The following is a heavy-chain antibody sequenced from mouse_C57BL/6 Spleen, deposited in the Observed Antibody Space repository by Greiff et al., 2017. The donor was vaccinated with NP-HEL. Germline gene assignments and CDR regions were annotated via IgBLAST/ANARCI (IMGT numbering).Heavy chain of an antibody. CDR1: GYTFTSYW. V-gene: IGHV1-64*01. CDR3: AKRGTGGYFDV. Sequence: VQLQQSGAELVKPGASVKLSCKASGYTFTSYWMHWVKQRPGQGLEWIGMIHPNSGSTNYNEKFKSKATLTVDKSSSTAYMQLSSLTSDDSAVYYCAKRGTGGYFDVWGTGTTVTVSS. CDR2: IHPNSGST. D-gene: IGHD3-3*01. J-gene: IGHJ1*03.